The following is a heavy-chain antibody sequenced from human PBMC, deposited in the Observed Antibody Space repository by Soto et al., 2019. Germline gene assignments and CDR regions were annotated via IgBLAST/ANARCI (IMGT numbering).Heavy chain of an antibody. CDR1: GYGFTTYG. Sequence: QGHLVQSGAEVKKPGASVKVSCKGSGYGFTTYGITWVRQAPGQGLEWMAWISAHNGNTNYAQKLQGRVTVTRDTSTITAYMELRSLTSDDTAVYYCARGRYGDYWGQGALVTVSS. D-gene: IGHD1-1*01. V-gene: IGHV1-18*01. CDR3: ARGRYGDY. J-gene: IGHJ4*02. CDR2: ISAHNGNT.